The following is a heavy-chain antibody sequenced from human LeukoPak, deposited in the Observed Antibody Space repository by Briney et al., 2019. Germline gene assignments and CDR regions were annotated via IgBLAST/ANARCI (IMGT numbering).Heavy chain of an antibody. CDR3: ARDYLRGAPDYSVH. J-gene: IGHJ4*02. CDR1: GFTFSSYA. V-gene: IGHV3-23*01. Sequence: GGSLRVSCAASGFTFSSYAMSWVRQAPGKGLEWVSAISGSGGSTYYADSVKGRFTISRDDSKNTLYLQMDSLRDEDTAVYYCARDYLRGAPDYSVHWGQGTLGTVSS. CDR2: ISGSGGST. D-gene: IGHD3-16*01.